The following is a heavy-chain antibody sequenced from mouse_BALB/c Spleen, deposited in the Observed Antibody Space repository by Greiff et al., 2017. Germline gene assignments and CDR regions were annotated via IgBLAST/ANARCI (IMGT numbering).Heavy chain of an antibody. V-gene: IGHV5-12-1*01. D-gene: IGHD2-14*01. Sequence: EVKLVESGGGLVKPGGSLKLSCAASGFAFSSYDMSWVRQTPEKRLEWVAYISSGGGSTYYPDTVKGRFTISRDNAKNTLYLQMSSLKSEDTAMYYCASAYYRYYYAMDYWVQGTSVTVSS. CDR1: GFAFSSYD. J-gene: IGHJ4*01. CDR2: ISSGGGST. CDR3: ASAYYRYYYAMDY.